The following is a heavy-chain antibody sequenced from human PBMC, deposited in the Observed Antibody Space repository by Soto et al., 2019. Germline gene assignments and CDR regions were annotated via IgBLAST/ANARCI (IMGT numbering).Heavy chain of an antibody. CDR3: ARWGTTRAFDI. CDR2: INAYNGNT. D-gene: IGHD1-7*01. CDR1: GYTFTSYG. Sequence: GASVKVSCKASGYTFTSYGISWVRQAPGQGLEWMGWINAYNGNTKYSQKLQGRVTITTDTSASTAYMELSSLRSEDTAVYYCARWGTTRAFDIWGQGTMVTV. V-gene: IGHV1-18*01. J-gene: IGHJ3*02.